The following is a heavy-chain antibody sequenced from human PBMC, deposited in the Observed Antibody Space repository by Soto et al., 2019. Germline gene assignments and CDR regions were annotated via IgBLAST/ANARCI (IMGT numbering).Heavy chain of an antibody. CDR2: ISAYNGNT. CDR3: ASDLTGIAVDY. Sequence: GASVKVSCKASGYTFTSYGISWVRQAPGQGLKWMGWISAYNGNTNYAQKLQVRVTMTTDTSTSTAYMERRSLRSADTAAYYCASDLTGIAVDYWGQGTLVTVSS. D-gene: IGHD6-13*01. CDR1: GYTFTSYG. J-gene: IGHJ4*02. V-gene: IGHV1-18*04.